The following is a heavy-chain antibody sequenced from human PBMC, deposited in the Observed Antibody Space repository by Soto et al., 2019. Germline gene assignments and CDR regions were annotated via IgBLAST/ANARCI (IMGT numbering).Heavy chain of an antibody. CDR2: IYWDDDT. V-gene: IGHV2-5*02. CDR1: GFSFSADGVG. Sequence: HITLKESGPTLVKPTQTLTLTCIFSGFSFSADGVGVGWIRQPPGKTLEWLALIYWDDDTRYRPSLKSRLTITKDSSKIQMVRTMTNMDPLYTATYCCAHAFGGTSWPNDAFDVWGQGTVVTVSS. CDR3: AHAFGGTSWPNDAFDV. J-gene: IGHJ3*01. D-gene: IGHD3-16*01.